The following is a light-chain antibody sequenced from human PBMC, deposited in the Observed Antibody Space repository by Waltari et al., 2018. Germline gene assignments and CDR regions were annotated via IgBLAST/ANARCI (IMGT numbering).Light chain of an antibody. CDR3: QQRSNWWT. J-gene: IGKJ1*01. CDR2: DAS. CDR1: QSISTY. Sequence: EIVLTQSPDTLSLSPGERATLSCSASQSISTYLAWYQQRPGQAPRLLIYDASNRATGIPARFSGSDSGTDFTLTISSLEPEDFAVYYCQQRSNWWTFGQGTKVEIK. V-gene: IGKV3-11*01.